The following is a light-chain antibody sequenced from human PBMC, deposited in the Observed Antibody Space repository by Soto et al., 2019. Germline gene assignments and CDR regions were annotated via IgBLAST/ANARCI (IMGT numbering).Light chain of an antibody. CDR2: EGG. CDR1: SSDVGSYNL. CDR3: CSYAGYSTSAV. V-gene: IGLV2-23*01. J-gene: IGLJ2*01. Sequence: QSVLAQPASVSGSPGQSITISCTGSSSDVGSYNLVSWYQHHPGKAPKVIIYEGGKRPSGVSNRFSGSKSGITAFLTISGLQAEDEADYYCCSYAGYSTSAVLGGGTKVTVL.